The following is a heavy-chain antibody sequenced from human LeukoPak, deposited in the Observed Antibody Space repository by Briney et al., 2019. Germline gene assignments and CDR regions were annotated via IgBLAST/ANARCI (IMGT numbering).Heavy chain of an antibody. D-gene: IGHD1-26*01. Sequence: SETLSLTCTVSGGSISSGGYYWSWIRHHPGKGLEWIGYIYYSGSTYYNPSLKSRVTISVDTSKNQFSLKLSSVTAADTAVYYCARDLEATGYGMDVWGQGTTVTVSS. V-gene: IGHV4-31*03. J-gene: IGHJ6*02. CDR3: ARDLEATGYGMDV. CDR2: IYYSGST. CDR1: GGSISSGGYY.